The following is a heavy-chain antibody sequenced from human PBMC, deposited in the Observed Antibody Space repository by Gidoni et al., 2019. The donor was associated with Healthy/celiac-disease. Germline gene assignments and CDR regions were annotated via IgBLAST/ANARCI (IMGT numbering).Heavy chain of an antibody. CDR1: GFPFRSYG. CDR3: AKERGYSYGIEPWALDY. CDR2: ISYDGSNK. J-gene: IGHJ4*02. Sequence: QVQLVESGGGVVQPGRCLRLSCAASGFPFRSYGMHWVRQAPGKALEWVAVISYDGSNKYYADSVKGRFTISRDNSKNTLYLQMNSLRAEDTAVYYCAKERGYSYGIEPWALDYWSQGTLVTVSS. D-gene: IGHD5-18*01. V-gene: IGHV3-30*18.